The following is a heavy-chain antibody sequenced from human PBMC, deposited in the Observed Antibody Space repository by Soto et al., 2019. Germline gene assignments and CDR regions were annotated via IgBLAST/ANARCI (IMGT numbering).Heavy chain of an antibody. D-gene: IGHD3-3*01. J-gene: IGHJ6*01. Sequence: NPXETLSLTCAVYGWSLIGYYWSWIRQPPGKGLEWIGEINHSGSTNYNPSLKSRVTISVDTSKNQFSLKLSSVTAADTAVYYCARGKNYYDMPYGMDVWGQGTKVTVSS. V-gene: IGHV4-34*01. CDR2: INHSGST. CDR3: ARGKNYYDMPYGMDV. CDR1: GWSLIGYY.